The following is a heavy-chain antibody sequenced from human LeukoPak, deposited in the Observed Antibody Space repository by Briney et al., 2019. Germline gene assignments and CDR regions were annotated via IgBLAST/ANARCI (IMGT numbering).Heavy chain of an antibody. CDR3: ARDPMTTVTTFG. V-gene: IGHV3-7*01. CDR2: IKQDGSEK. J-gene: IGHJ4*02. Sequence: GGSLRLSCAASGFTFSNYWMSWVRQAPGKGLEWVANIKQDGSEKYYVDSVKGRFTISRDNAKNSLYLQMNSLRAEDTAVYYCARDPMTTVTTFGWGQGTLVTVSS. CDR1: GFTFSNYW. D-gene: IGHD4-17*01.